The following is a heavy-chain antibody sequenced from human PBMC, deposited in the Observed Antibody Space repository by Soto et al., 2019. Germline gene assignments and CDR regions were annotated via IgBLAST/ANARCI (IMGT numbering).Heavy chain of an antibody. CDR3: AIHDYDSSGYYFLDY. Sequence: GESLKISCKGSGYSFTSYWIAWVRQMPGKGLEWMGIIYPGDSDTTYSPAFQGQVTISADKSINTAYLQWSSLKASDTAMYYCAIHDYDSSGYYFLDYWGQGTLVTVSS. D-gene: IGHD3-22*01. J-gene: IGHJ4*02. V-gene: IGHV5-51*01. CDR2: IYPGDSDT. CDR1: GYSFTSYW.